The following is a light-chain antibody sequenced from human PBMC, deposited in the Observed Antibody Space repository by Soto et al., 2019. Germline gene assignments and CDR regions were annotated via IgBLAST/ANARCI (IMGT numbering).Light chain of an antibody. J-gene: IGKJ1*01. CDR2: GAS. Sequence: EIVLTQSPGTLSLSPGERATLSCRASQSVSSSYLAWYQQKPGQAPRLLIYGASSRATGIPDRFSGSASGTDFTRTISRLEPEDFAVYYCQQYGSSPRTFGQGTKVEIK. CDR3: QQYGSSPRT. CDR1: QSVSSSY. V-gene: IGKV3-20*01.